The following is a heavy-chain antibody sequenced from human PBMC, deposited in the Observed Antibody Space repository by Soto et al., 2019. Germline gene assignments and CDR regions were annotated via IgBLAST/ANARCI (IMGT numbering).Heavy chain of an antibody. J-gene: IGHJ5*02. CDR3: AKEKISPSWRNVFDP. V-gene: IGHV3-23*01. CDR2: ISGSGGST. D-gene: IGHD2-2*01. Sequence: PGGSLRLSCAVSELIFGSYAVRCVRQAQGKGLEWVSAISGSGGSTYYADSVKGRFTISRDNSKNTLYLQMNSLRAEDTAVYYCAKEKISPSWRNVFDPLGQGSLVTVSS. CDR1: ELIFGSYA.